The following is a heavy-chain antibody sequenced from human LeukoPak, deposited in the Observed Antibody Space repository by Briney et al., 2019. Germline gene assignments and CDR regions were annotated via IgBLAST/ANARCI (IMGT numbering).Heavy chain of an antibody. Sequence: ASVKVSCKASGYTFTGYYMHWVRQAPGQGLEWMGWINPNSGGTNYAQKFQGRVTMTRDTSISTAYMELSRLRSVDTAVYYCASSRFLEWLIDYWGQGTLVTVSS. CDR3: ASSRFLEWLIDY. CDR2: INPNSGGT. V-gene: IGHV1-2*02. D-gene: IGHD3-3*01. CDR1: GYTFTGYY. J-gene: IGHJ4*02.